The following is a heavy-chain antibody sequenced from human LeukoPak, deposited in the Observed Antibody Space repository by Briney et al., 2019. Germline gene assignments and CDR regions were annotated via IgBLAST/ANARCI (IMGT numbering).Heavy chain of an antibody. CDR2: IYYSKNT. CDR3: VSPRGFSYGYFDY. V-gene: IGHV4-39*01. J-gene: IGHJ4*02. CDR1: DGSISSSSAY. D-gene: IGHD5-18*01. Sequence: SETLSLTCTVSDGSISSSSAYWGWIRQPPGKGLEWIGSIYYSKNTYYNPSLKSRVTISADTSKNQFSLTLGSVSATDTAVYYCVSPRGFSYGYFDYWGQGTLVTVSS.